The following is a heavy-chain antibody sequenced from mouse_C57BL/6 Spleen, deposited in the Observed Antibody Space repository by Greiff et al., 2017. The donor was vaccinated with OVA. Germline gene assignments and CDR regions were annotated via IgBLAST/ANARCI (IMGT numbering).Heavy chain of an antibody. CDR3: ARDAAQATAY. D-gene: IGHD3-2*02. Sequence: DVKLVESGGGLVKPGGSLKLSCAASGFTFSSYAMSWVRQTPEKRLEWVATISDGGSYTYYPDNVKGRFTISRDNAKNNLYLQMSHLKSEDTAMYYCARDAAQATAYWGQGTLVTVSA. CDR2: ISDGGSYT. CDR1: GFTFSSYA. J-gene: IGHJ3*01. V-gene: IGHV5-4*01.